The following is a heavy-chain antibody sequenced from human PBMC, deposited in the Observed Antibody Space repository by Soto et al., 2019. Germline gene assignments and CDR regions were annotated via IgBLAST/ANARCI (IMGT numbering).Heavy chain of an antibody. J-gene: IGHJ5*02. CDR3: TTDLPDNWFDP. CDR1: GFIFTNAW. CDR2: IKSLSVGGTT. Sequence: HLMESGGGLVEPGGSLGLSCAASGFIFTNAWLNWVRQAPGKGLEWVGRIKSLSVGGTTDYAASVRGRFTISRDDAKNTVFLQMSSLKIEDTAVYFCTTDLPDNWFDPWGQGTLVTVSS. V-gene: IGHV3-15*01.